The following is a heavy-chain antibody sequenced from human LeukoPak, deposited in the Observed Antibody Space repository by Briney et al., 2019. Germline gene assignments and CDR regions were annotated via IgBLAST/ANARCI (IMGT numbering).Heavy chain of an antibody. J-gene: IGHJ3*02. CDR1: GGTFSSYV. CDR2: IIPILGMA. CDR3: ARLDERDAFDI. Sequence: SVKVSCKASGGTFSSYVISWLRQAPGQGLEWMGKIIPILGMANYAQRFQGKVTITADKSTSTAYMQLSNLRSEDTAVYYCARLDERDAFDIWGQGTMVTVSS. D-gene: IGHD2-2*03. V-gene: IGHV1-69*04.